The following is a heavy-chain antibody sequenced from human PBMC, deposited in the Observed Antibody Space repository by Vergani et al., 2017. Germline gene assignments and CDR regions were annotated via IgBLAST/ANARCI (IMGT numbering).Heavy chain of an antibody. CDR3: VRDRGLCAGGRCYTEAWDY. V-gene: IGHV3-30-3*01. CDR1: GFALNRHA. J-gene: IGHJ4*02. D-gene: IGHD2-2*02. Sequence: QVQLVESGGGVGKPGTSLRLSCVVSGFALNRHAMYWVRQAPGKGLEWVVGISFDGTNEYYPDLVKGRFTISRDIAKNTLYLQVRSLRLEDTGVYHCVRDRGLCAGGRCYTEAWDYWGQGTPVTVSS. CDR2: ISFDGTNE.